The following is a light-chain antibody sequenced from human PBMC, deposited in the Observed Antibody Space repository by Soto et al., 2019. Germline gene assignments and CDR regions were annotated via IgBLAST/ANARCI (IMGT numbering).Light chain of an antibody. CDR2: EVS. CDR1: SSDVGGFDF. CDR3: SSHTNSGNLV. V-gene: IGLV2-14*01. J-gene: IGLJ2*01. Sequence: QSVLTQPASVSGSPGQSVTISCTGTSSDVGGFDFVSWYQKHPGKAPKLVIYEVSLRPSGVSDRFSGSKSANTASLTISGLQAEDDSDYYCSSHTNSGNLVFGGGTKLTVL.